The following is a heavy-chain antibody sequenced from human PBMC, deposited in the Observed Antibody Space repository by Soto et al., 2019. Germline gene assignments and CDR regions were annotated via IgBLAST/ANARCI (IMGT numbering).Heavy chain of an antibody. CDR3: ARGPSYSDSYFDY. CDR2: ISYDGNNK. V-gene: IGHV3-30*03. CDR1: GFTFSSYG. J-gene: IGHJ4*02. D-gene: IGHD4-17*01. Sequence: PGGSLRLSCSASGFTFSSYGMHWVRQAPGKGLQWLAVISYDGNNKYYADSVEGRFTISRDNSKNTVYLQMNSLRLEDTAVYYCARGPSYSDSYFDYWGQGTLVTVSS.